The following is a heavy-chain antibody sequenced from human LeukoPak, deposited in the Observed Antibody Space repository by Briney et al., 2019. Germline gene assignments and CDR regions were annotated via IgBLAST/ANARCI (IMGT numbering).Heavy chain of an antibody. CDR1: GGSISSYY. V-gene: IGHV4-59*01. CDR3: ARDKGRAFDI. J-gene: IGHJ3*02. Sequence: SETLSLTCTVSGGSISSYYWSWIRQPPGKGLEWIGYIYYSGSTNYNPSLKSRVTMSVDTSKNQFSLKLSSVTAADTAVYYCARDKGRAFDIWGQGTVVTVSS. CDR2: IYYSGST.